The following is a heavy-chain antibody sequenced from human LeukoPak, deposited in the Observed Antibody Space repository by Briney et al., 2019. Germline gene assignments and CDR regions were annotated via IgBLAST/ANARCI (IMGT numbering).Heavy chain of an antibody. J-gene: IGHJ6*02. D-gene: IGHD2/OR15-2a*01. CDR2: INHSGST. Sequence: GSLRLSCAASGFTFSSYAMSWVRQPPGKGLEWIGEINHSGSTNYNPSLKSRVTISVDTSKNQFSLKLSSVTAADTAVYYCARYGRSGNRFSGYSYYYGMDVWGQGTTVTVSS. V-gene: IGHV4-34*01. CDR3: ARYGRSGNRFSGYSYYYGMDV. CDR1: GFTFSSYA.